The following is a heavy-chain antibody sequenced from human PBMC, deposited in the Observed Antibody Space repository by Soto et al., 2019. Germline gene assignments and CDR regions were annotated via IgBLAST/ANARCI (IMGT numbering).Heavy chain of an antibody. CDR3: AKEGQGYCSGGSCYPLDY. CDR1: GFTFSSYG. D-gene: IGHD2-15*01. Sequence: QVQLVESGGGVVQPGRSLRLSCAASGFTFSSYGMHWVRQAPGKGLEWVAVISYDGSNKYYADSVKGRFTISRDNSKNTLYLHMNSLRAEDTAVYYCAKEGQGYCSGGSCYPLDYWGQGTLVTVSS. V-gene: IGHV3-30*18. J-gene: IGHJ4*02. CDR2: ISYDGSNK.